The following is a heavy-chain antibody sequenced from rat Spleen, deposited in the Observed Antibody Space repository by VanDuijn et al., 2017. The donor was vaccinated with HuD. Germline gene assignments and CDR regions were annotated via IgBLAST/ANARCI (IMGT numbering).Heavy chain of an antibody. Sequence: EGQLVESDGGLVQPGGSLELSCAASGFTFSDYYMAWVRQAPTKGLEWVATMSADGGRNFYRDSVKGRFTISRDKAKSTLYLQVDILRSEYTTTYYCARQANTVPSYLDSWGQGVMVTVSS. CDR1: GFTFSDYY. CDR3: ARQANTVPSYLDS. D-gene: IGHD4-2*01. V-gene: IGHV5-29*01. CDR2: MSADGGRN. J-gene: IGHJ2*01.